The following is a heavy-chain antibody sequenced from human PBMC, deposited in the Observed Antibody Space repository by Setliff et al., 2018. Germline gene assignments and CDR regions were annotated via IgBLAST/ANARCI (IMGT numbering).Heavy chain of an antibody. Sequence: SETMSLTCTVSGGSISSYYWSWIRQPAGKGLEWIGHIXXGGXXXXXXSLTXXVTMSIDTSKNQFSLKLNSVTAADMAVYYCAREQWLDPPGYYYMDVWAKGTTVTVSS. V-gene: IGHV4-4*07. CDR2: IXXGGXX. J-gene: IGHJ6*03. D-gene: IGHD6-19*01. CDR3: AREQWLDPPGYYYMDV. CDR1: GGSISSYY.